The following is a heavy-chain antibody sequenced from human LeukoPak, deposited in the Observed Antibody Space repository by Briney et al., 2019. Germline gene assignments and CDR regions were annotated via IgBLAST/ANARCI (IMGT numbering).Heavy chain of an antibody. CDR2: ISSSSSYI. D-gene: IGHD2-8*01. Sequence: GGSLRLSCAASGFTFSSYSMNWVRQAPGKGLEWVSSISSSSSYIYYADSAKGRFTISRDNAKNSLYLQMNSLRAEDTAVYYCARYNGVWRYFDYWGQGTLVTVSS. V-gene: IGHV3-21*01. J-gene: IGHJ4*02. CDR3: ARYNGVWRYFDY. CDR1: GFTFSSYS.